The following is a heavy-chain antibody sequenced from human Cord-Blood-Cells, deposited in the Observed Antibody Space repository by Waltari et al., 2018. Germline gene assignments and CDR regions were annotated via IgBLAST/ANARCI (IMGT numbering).Heavy chain of an antibody. V-gene: IGHV4-34*01. CDR2: IKHSGST. D-gene: IGHD7-27*01. CDR1: GGSFSGYY. CDR3: ARGSYWGSGVEGRFDP. Sequence: QVQLQQWGAGLLKPSETLSLTCAVYGGSFSGYYWSWIRQPPGKGLEWIGEIKHSGSTNDNPSRKSGVTVAVYTSKNQLSLKVGSVTAAGAAVYYCARGSYWGSGVEGRFDPWGQGTLVTVSS. J-gene: IGHJ5*02.